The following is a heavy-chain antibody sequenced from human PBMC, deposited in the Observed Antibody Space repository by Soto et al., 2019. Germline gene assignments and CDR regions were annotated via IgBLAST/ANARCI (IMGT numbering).Heavy chain of an antibody. J-gene: IGHJ4*02. D-gene: IGHD4-17*01. V-gene: IGHV4-59*01. Sequence: SETLSLTCAVSGGSISSYYWSWIRQPPGKGLEWIGYIYYSGSTNYNPSLKSRVTISVDTSKNQFSLKLSSVTAADTAVYYCARVYGDYLDYWGQGTLVTVSS. CDR2: IYYSGST. CDR1: GGSISSYY. CDR3: ARVYGDYLDY.